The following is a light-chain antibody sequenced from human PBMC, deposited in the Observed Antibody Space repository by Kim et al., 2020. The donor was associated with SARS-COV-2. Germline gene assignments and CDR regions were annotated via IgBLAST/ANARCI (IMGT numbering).Light chain of an antibody. CDR3: QQYGSSAT. V-gene: IGKV3-20*01. J-gene: IGKJ1*01. CDR1: RSVGRDY. Sequence: QGECATGSCRASRSVGRDYLDWYQHKPGEAPRLLNYDASSRATGIADRCSGSGSVTDFTLTISRLEPEDFAVDCCQQYGSSATFGQGTKVDIK. CDR2: DAS.